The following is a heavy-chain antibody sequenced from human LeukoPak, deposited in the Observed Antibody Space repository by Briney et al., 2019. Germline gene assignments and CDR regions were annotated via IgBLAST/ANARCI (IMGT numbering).Heavy chain of an antibody. CDR2: ISAYNGNT. CDR3: ARDQETAYRPDAFDI. V-gene: IGHV1-18*04. J-gene: IGHJ3*02. CDR1: GYTFTSYG. Sequence: ASVKVSCKASGYTFTSYGISWVRQAPGQGLEWMGWISAYNGNTNYAQKLQGRVTMTTDTSTSTAYMELRSLRSDDTAVYYCARDQETAYRPDAFDIWGQGTMVTVSS.